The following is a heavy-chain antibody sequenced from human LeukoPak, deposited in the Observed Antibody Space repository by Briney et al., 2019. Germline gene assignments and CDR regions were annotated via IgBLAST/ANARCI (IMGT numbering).Heavy chain of an antibody. CDR3: ARLGAYYDILTGYSPLSWFDP. CDR2: IYHSGS. CDR1: GGSISSGGYY. Sequence: SETLSLTCTVSGGSISSGGYYWSWIRQPPGKGLEWIGYIYHSGSNYNPSLKSRVTISVDRSKNQFSLKLSSVTAADTAVYYCARLGAYYDILTGYSPLSWFDPWGQGTLVTVSS. V-gene: IGHV4-30-2*01. J-gene: IGHJ5*02. D-gene: IGHD3-9*01.